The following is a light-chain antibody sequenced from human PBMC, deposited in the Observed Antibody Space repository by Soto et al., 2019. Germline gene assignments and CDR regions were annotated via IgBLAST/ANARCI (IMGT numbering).Light chain of an antibody. J-gene: IGKJ1*01. V-gene: IGKV3-20*01. CDR3: QQYGSLSWT. CDR2: GAS. Sequence: ETGLTQSPGTLSLSPGEGATLSCRASQNVDSNYLAWYQQKPGQAPRIIIFGASGRATGIPDRFSGSGSGTDFTLTISRLEPEDFAVYYCQQYGSLSWTFGQGTKVDIK. CDR1: QNVDSNY.